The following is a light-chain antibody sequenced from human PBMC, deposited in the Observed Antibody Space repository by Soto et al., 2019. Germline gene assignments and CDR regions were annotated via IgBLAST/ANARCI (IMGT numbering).Light chain of an antibody. CDR3: QQRSNWPRT. Sequence: DIVLTQTPATLSLSPGERATLSCRASQSVSSYLAWYQQKPGQAPRLLIYDASNRATGIPARFSGSGSGTDFTLTISSLEPEDFAVYYCQQRSNWPRTFGQGSMVDIK. CDR2: DAS. V-gene: IGKV3-11*01. CDR1: QSVSSY. J-gene: IGKJ1*01.